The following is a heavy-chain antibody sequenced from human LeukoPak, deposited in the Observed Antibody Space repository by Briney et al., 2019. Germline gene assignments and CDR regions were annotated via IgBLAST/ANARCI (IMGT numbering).Heavy chain of an antibody. D-gene: IGHD3-10*01. CDR1: GFSFSSYA. Sequence: GGSLRLSCAASGFSFSSYAMSWVRQAPGKGLEWVSAVSDSGGTTYYADSVKGRFTISRDNSKSTLYLQMSSLRAEDTAVYYCAKGINYYGSGSYIYYYYGMDVWGQGTTVTVSS. V-gene: IGHV3-23*01. CDR3: AKGINYYGSGSYIYYYYGMDV. J-gene: IGHJ6*02. CDR2: VSDSGGTT.